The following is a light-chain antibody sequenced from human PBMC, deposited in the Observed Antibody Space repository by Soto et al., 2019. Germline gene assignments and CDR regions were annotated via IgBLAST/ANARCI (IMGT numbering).Light chain of an antibody. V-gene: IGLV1-40*01. CDR3: AAWDDSLNGCV. CDR2: ANS. Sequence: QSVLTQPPSVSGAPGQRVTISCTWSSSNIGAGYDVHWYQQLPGIAPKLLIYANSNRPSGVPGRFSGSKSGASASLAISGLQSEDEAYFYCAAWDDSLNGCVFGTGTKVTVL. CDR1: SSNIGAGYD. J-gene: IGLJ1*01.